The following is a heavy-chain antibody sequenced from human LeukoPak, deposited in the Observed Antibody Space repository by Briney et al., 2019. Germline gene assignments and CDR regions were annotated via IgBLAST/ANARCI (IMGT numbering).Heavy chain of an antibody. Sequence: VASVKVSCKASGYTFSSYAMHWVRQAPGQRLEWMGWINAGNGNTKYSQKFQGRVTITRDTSASTAYMELSSLRSEDTAVYYCARVEQWLVTGVVFDYWGQGTLVTVSS. V-gene: IGHV1-3*01. CDR1: GYTFSSYA. D-gene: IGHD6-19*01. CDR2: INAGNGNT. J-gene: IGHJ4*02. CDR3: ARVEQWLVTGVVFDY.